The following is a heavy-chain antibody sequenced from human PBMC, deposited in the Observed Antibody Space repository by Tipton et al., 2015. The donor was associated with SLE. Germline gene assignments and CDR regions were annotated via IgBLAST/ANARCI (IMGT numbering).Heavy chain of an antibody. J-gene: IGHJ4*02. V-gene: IGHV4-38-2*02. Sequence: TLSLTCAVSGYSISSGYYWGWIRQPPGKGLEWIGSIYHSGSTYYNPSLKSRVTISVDTSKNQFSLKLSSVTAADTAVYYCAREVYYDSSGYQFDYWGQGTLVTVSS. D-gene: IGHD3-22*01. CDR2: IYHSGST. CDR1: GYSISSGYY. CDR3: AREVYYDSSGYQFDY.